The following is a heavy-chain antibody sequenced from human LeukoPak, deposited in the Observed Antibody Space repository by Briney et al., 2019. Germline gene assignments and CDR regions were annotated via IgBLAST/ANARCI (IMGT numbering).Heavy chain of an antibody. CDR3: AKGVPPSDI. V-gene: IGHV3-74*01. CDR1: GFTFSSYW. Sequence: PGGSLRLSCAASGFTFSSYWMHWVRQAPGKGLVWVSRINSDGYSITYADSVKGRFTISRDNSKNTLYLQMNSLRAEDTAVYYCAKGVPPSDIWGQGTMVTVSS. J-gene: IGHJ3*02. CDR2: INSDGYSI.